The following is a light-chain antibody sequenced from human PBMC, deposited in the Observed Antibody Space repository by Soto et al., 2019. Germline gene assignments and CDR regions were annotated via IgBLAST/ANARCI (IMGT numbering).Light chain of an antibody. V-gene: IGLV3-21*04. CDR2: SDT. CDR3: QVWDSGSAHVV. Sequence: SYELTQPPSVSVAPGKTASISCGGNDIGSKGFHWYEQKPGQAPVLVIYSDTDLPPVITERFSGSNSANLATLTISRVEAGDEADYYCQVWDSGSAHVVFGGGTKLTVL. J-gene: IGLJ2*01. CDR1: DIGSKG.